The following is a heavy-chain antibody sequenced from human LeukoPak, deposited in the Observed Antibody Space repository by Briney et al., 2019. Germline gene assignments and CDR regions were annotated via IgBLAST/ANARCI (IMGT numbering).Heavy chain of an antibody. CDR3: ATDGSKVREVIVYYFDY. J-gene: IGHJ4*02. CDR1: GFTFSSCG. CDR2: IWYGGSST. D-gene: IGHD3-10*01. Sequence: GGSLRLSCAASGFTFSSCGMYWVRQAPGKGLEWVAVIWYGGSSTHYADSVKGRFTISRDNSKNTLYLQMNSLRAEDTAVYYCATDGSKVREVIVYYFDYWGQGALVTVSS. V-gene: IGHV3-33*07.